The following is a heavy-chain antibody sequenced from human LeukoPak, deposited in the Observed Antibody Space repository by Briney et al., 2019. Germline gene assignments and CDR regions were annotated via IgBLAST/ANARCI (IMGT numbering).Heavy chain of an antibody. D-gene: IGHD2-15*01. J-gene: IGHJ4*02. CDR2: IYYSGST. CDR1: GGSISSSSYY. Sequence: SETLSLTCTVSGGSISSSSYYWGWIRQPPGKGLEWIGSIYYSGSTYYNPSLKSRVTISVDTSKNQFSLKLSSVTAADTAVYYCARAHGRASIVVVVAATDFDYWGQGTLVTVSS. V-gene: IGHV4-39*07. CDR3: ARAHGRASIVVVVAATDFDY.